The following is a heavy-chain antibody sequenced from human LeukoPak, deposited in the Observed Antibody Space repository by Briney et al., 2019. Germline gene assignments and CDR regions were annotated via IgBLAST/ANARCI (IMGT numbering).Heavy chain of an antibody. Sequence: GGSLRLSCAASGFTFSSYGMHWVRQAPGKGLEWVAFIRYDGSNKYYADSVKGRFTISRDNSKNTLYLQMNSLRAEDTAVYYCAKDQLSHRYYDFWSPPGYWGQGTLVTVSS. CDR1: GFTFSSYG. V-gene: IGHV3-30*02. D-gene: IGHD3-3*01. J-gene: IGHJ4*02. CDR3: AKDQLSHRYYDFWSPPGY. CDR2: IRYDGSNK.